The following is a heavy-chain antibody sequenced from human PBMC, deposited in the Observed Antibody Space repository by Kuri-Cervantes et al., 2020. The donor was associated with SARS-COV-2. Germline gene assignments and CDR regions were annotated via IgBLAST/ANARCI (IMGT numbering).Heavy chain of an antibody. D-gene: IGHD6-13*01. Sequence: GESLKISGAASGFTFSSYGMHWVRQAPGKGLEWVAFIRYDGSNKYYADSVKGRFTISRDNSKNTLYLQMNSLRAEDTAVYYCAKELNDGYSSSWYFDYWGQGTLVTVSS. V-gene: IGHV3-30*02. CDR2: IRYDGSNK. CDR1: GFTFSSYG. CDR3: AKELNDGYSSSWYFDY. J-gene: IGHJ4*02.